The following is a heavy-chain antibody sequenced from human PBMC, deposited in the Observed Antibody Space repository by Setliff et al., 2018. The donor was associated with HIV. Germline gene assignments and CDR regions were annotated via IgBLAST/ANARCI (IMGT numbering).Heavy chain of an antibody. CDR2: ISADNGDT. CDR1: GYTLANYG. CDR3: ARVIDYGVLYWSYYMDV. D-gene: IGHD4-17*01. V-gene: IGHV1-18*01. Sequence: ASVKVSCKASGYTLANYGISWVRQAPGQGLEWMGWISADNGDTNYPQKLQGRVTMTTDTSTSTAYMELRGLRSDDTAVYYCARVIDYGVLYWSYYMDVWGKGTTVTVS. J-gene: IGHJ6*03.